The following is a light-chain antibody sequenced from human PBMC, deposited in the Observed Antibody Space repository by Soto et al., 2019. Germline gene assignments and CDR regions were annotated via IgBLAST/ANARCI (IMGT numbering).Light chain of an antibody. J-gene: IGKJ1*01. CDR3: HQYGRSPRGT. V-gene: IGKV3-20*01. Sequence: IVLTQSPCTLSLSPGERATLSCRASQSVTSNYLAWYQQKPGQAPRLLMYGTSSRATGIPDRFSGSGSGTDFTLTISSLEPEDFAVYYCHQYGRSPRGTFGQGTKVDIK. CDR1: QSVTSNY. CDR2: GTS.